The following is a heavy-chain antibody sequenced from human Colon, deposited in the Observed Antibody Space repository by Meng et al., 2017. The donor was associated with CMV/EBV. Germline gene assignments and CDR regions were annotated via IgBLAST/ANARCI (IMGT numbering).Heavy chain of an antibody. Sequence: GGSLRLSCGVSGFSFRNYGMHWVRQAPGRGLEWISYISSSSSAIEYADSVKGRFTSSRDNAKSSMYLQMNSLRDEDTAVYYCARDFGDTDYTGYWGQGTLVTVSS. J-gene: IGHJ4*02. D-gene: IGHD3-16*01. CDR3: ARDFGDTDYTGY. CDR2: ISSSSSAI. CDR1: GFSFRNYG. V-gene: IGHV3-48*02.